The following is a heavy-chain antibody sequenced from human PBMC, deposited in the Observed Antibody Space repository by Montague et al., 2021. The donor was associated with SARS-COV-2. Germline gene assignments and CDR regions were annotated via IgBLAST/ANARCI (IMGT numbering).Heavy chain of an antibody. V-gene: IGHV2-70*01. D-gene: IGHD1-1*01. CDR3: ARIRDNWNGDYYYGMDV. CDR1: GFSLSTSGMC. Sequence: VKPTQTLTPTCTFSGFSLSTSGMCVSWIRQPPGKALEWLALIDWDDDKYYSTSLKTRLTISKDTSKNQVVLTMTNMDPVDTATYYCARIRDNWNGDYYYGMDVWGQGTTVTVSS. CDR2: IDWDDDK. J-gene: IGHJ6*02.